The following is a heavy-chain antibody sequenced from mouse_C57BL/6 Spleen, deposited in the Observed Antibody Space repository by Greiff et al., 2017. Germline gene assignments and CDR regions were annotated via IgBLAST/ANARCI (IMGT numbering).Heavy chain of an antibody. CDR2: IYPGDGDT. Sequence: VQLQQSGPELVKPGASVKISCKASGYAFSSSWMNWVKQRPGKGLEWIGRIYPGDGDTNYNGKFKGKATLTADKSSSPAYMQLSSLTSEDSAVYFCAREGHYGSSPAWFAYWGQGTLVTVSA. CDR3: AREGHYGSSPAWFAY. CDR1: GYAFSSSW. V-gene: IGHV1-82*01. D-gene: IGHD1-1*01. J-gene: IGHJ3*01.